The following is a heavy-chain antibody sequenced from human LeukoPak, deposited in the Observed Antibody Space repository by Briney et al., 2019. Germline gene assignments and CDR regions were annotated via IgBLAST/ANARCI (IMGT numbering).Heavy chain of an antibody. Sequence: GASVKVSCKASGFTFTSSAMQWVRQAPGQGLEWMGWINPNSGGTNYAQKFQGRVTMTRDTSISTAYMELSRLRSDDTAVYYCARDRDYYDSSGYLDYWGQGTLVTVSS. CDR2: INPNSGGT. D-gene: IGHD3-22*01. CDR1: GFTFTSSA. J-gene: IGHJ4*02. CDR3: ARDRDYYDSSGYLDY. V-gene: IGHV1-2*02.